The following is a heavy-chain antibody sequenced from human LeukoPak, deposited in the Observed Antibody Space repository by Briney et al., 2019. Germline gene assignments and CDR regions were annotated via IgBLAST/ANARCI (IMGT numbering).Heavy chain of an antibody. J-gene: IGHJ5*02. Sequence: PSETLSLTCTVSGGSISSYYWSWIRQPPGKGLEWIGYIYYSGSTNYNPSLKSRVTISVDTSKNQFSLKLSSVTAADTAVYYCARAPAMITSRFDPWGQGTLVTVSS. D-gene: IGHD3-22*01. CDR1: GGSISSYY. CDR2: IYYSGST. CDR3: ARAPAMITSRFDP. V-gene: IGHV4-59*01.